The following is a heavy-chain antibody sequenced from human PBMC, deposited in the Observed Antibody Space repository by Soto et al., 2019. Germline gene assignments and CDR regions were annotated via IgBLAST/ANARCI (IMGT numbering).Heavy chain of an antibody. J-gene: IGHJ4*02. Sequence: EVQLVESGGGLVQPGGSLRLSCAASGFTFSNYWVHWVRQVPGKGLVWVSRINSDGTTIQYADSVEGRFTISRDNAKSTVFLQMNSLRVEDTAVYYCARAGWYRFEYWGQGTLVTVSS. D-gene: IGHD6-19*01. CDR3: ARAGWYRFEY. V-gene: IGHV3-74*01. CDR2: INSDGTTI. CDR1: GFTFSNYW.